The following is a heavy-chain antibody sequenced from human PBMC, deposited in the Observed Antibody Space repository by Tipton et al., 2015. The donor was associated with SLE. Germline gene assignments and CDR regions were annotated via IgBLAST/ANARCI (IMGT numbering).Heavy chain of an antibody. CDR1: GFIVSSNY. J-gene: IGHJ3*02. CDR2: IYPSGST. Sequence: LRLSCAASGFIVSSNYMGWVRQAPGKGLEWIGQIYPSGSTDYNPSLRGRVTISLDSSKNHFSLDLRSVTAADTALYFCVRDSVGITRGDAFDIWGQGTMVTVSS. CDR3: VRDSVGITRGDAFDI. V-gene: IGHV4-4*08. D-gene: IGHD3-10*01.